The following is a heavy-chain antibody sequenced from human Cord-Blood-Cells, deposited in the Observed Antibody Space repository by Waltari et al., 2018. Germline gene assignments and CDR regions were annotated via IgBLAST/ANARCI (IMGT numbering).Heavy chain of an antibody. V-gene: IGHV1-2*02. CDR2: INATSGGT. Sequence: QVQLVQSGAEVKKPGASVKVSCNASGYTCTGYYVHWVRQAPGQGLEWMGGINATSGGTNYAQKVQGRVNMSRDTSIRTAYMELGRLRSDDTAVYYCARSVRVVGFPDYWGQGTLVNVSS. CDR1: GYTCTGYY. CDR3: ARSVRVVGFPDY. J-gene: IGHJ4*02. D-gene: IGHD2-15*01.